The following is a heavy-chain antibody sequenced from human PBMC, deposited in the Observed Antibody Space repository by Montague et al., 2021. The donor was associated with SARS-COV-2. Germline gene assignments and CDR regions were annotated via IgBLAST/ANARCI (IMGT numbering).Heavy chain of an antibody. CDR3: ARGVYYDGSGYYSFDY. D-gene: IGHD3-22*01. J-gene: IGHJ4*02. V-gene: IGHV6-1*01. CDR1: GDSVSSYRAA. CDR2: TYYRSKWYN. Sequence: CAISGDSVSSYRAAWNWIRQSPSIGLEWLGRTYYRSKWYNDYALSEKSRITINPDTSKNHFFLQLNSVTPEDTAIYYCARGVYYDGSGYYSFDYWGQGTLVTVSS.